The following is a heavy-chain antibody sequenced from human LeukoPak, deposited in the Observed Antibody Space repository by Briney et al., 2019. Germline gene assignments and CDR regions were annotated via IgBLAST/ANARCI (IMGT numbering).Heavy chain of an antibody. Sequence: GESLKISCKASGYKFTNYWIGWVRQMPGKGLEWMTIIYPGDSETRYSPSFQGQVTISADKSISTMYLQWRSLKASDTAMYYCARALRTGQGDYVPVLWGQGTLVIVSS. V-gene: IGHV5-51*01. CDR2: IYPGDSET. CDR3: ARALRTGQGDYVPVL. J-gene: IGHJ4*02. CDR1: GYKFTNYW. D-gene: IGHD4-17*01.